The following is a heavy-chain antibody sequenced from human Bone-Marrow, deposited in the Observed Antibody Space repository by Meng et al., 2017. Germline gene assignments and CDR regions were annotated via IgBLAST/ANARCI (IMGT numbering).Heavy chain of an antibody. CDR1: GFTFSSYG. V-gene: IGHV3-33*01. J-gene: IGHJ6*02. CDR3: ARGAEGWEPWVIYYYHGMDV. D-gene: IGHD1-26*01. CDR2: IWYDGSNK. Sequence: GESLKISCAASGFTFSSYGMHWVRQAPGKGLEWVAVIWYDGSNKYYADSVKGRFTISRDNSKNTLYLQMNSLRAEDTAVYYCARGAEGWEPWVIYYYHGMDVWGQGTTVTVSS.